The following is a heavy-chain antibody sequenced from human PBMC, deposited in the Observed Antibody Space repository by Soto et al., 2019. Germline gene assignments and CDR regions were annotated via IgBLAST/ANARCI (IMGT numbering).Heavy chain of an antibody. V-gene: IGHV3-21*01. J-gene: IGHJ5*02. CDR2: ISSSSSYI. D-gene: IGHD2-2*01. Sequence: GGSLRLSCAASGFTFSSYSMNWVRQAPGKGLEWVSSISSSSSYIYYADSVKGRFTISRDNAKNSLYLQMNSLRAEDTAVYYCARGKPSYCSSTSCHNWFDPWGQGTLVTVSS. CDR3: ARGKPSYCSSTSCHNWFDP. CDR1: GFTFSSYS.